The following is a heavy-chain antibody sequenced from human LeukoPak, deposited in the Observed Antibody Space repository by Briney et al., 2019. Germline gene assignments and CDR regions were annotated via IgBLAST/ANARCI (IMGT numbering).Heavy chain of an antibody. V-gene: IGHV7-4-1*02. D-gene: IGHD3-10*01. CDR2: INTNTGNP. CDR1: GYTFTSYA. CDR3: ARDLMVRGRGNGVIGY. Sequence: ASVKVSCKSSGYTFTSYAMNWVRQAPGQGLEWMGWINTNTGNPTYAQGFTGRFVFSLDTSVSTAYLQISSLKAEDTAVYYCARDLMVRGRGNGVIGYWGQGTLVTVSS. J-gene: IGHJ4*02.